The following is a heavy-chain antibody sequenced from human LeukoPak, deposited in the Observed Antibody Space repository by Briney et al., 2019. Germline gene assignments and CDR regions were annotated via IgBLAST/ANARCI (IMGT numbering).Heavy chain of an antibody. CDR2: IIPIFGTA. J-gene: IGHJ4*02. V-gene: IGHV1-69*13. CDR3: ARDEIPYVWGSYFDY. Sequence: SVKVSCKASGGTFSSYAISWVRQAPGQGLEWMGGIIPIFGTANYAQKFQGRVTITADESTSTAYMELSSLRSEDTAVYYCARDEIPYVWGSYFDYWGQGTLVTVSS. CDR1: GGTFSSYA. D-gene: IGHD3-16*01.